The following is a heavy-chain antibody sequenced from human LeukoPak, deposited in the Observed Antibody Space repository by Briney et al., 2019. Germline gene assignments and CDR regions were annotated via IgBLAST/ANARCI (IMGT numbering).Heavy chain of an antibody. CDR3: ASAPGFDI. J-gene: IGHJ3*02. CDR2: ISSSSSTI. D-gene: IGHD3-10*01. V-gene: IGHV3-48*04. CDR1: GFTVNNKY. Sequence: GGSLRLSCAASGFTVNNKYMNWVRQAPGKGLEWVSYISSSSSTIYYADSVKGRFTISRDNAKNSLYLQMNSLRAEDTAVYYCASAPGFDIWGQGTMVTVSS.